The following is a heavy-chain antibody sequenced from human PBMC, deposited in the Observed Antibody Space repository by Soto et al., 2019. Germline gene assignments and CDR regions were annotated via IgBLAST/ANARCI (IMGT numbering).Heavy chain of an antibody. D-gene: IGHD2-21*01. CDR3: AKDGSLFCVVISSMDY. Sequence: QVQLVESGGGVVQPGRSLRLSCAASGFTFSSYGMHWVRQAPGKGLEWVAVISCDGSNKYYADSVKGRFTICRDNSKNTLYLQMNSQSAEDTAVYYCAKDGSLFCVVISSMDYWGQGTLVTVSS. V-gene: IGHV3-30*18. CDR1: GFTFSSYG. J-gene: IGHJ4*02. CDR2: ISCDGSNK.